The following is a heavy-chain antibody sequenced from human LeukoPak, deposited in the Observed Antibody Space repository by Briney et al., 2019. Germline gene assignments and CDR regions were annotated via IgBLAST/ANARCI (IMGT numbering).Heavy chain of an antibody. CDR2: IYYSGST. CDR1: GGSISSYY. CDR3: ARTTYSNKMFDY. D-gene: IGHD4-11*01. V-gene: IGHV4-59*01. J-gene: IGHJ4*02. Sequence: LETLSLTCTVSGGSISSYYWSWIRQPPGKGLEWIGYIYYSGSTSYNPSLKSRVTISLDTSKNQFSLKLSSVTAADTAVYYCARTTYSNKMFDYSGQGTLVTVSS.